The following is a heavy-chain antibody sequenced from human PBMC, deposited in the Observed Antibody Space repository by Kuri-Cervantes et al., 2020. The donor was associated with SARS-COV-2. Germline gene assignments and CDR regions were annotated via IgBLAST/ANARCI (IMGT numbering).Heavy chain of an antibody. CDR2: ISSSGSTI. D-gene: IGHD3-16*01. CDR3: KKKRGFDY. J-gene: IGHJ4*02. CDR1: GFTFSDYY. Sequence: GGSLRLSCAASGFTFSDYYMSWIRQAAGKGLGWVSYISSSGSTIYYADSVKGLFTISIDNDKNSLYMQMISLSPEEMAFFYGKKKRGFDYWGQGTRVTVSS. V-gene: IGHV3-11*01.